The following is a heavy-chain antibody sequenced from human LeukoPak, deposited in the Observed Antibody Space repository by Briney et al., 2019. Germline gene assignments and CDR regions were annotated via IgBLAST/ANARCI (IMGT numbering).Heavy chain of an antibody. CDR3: ARGRARGIAVAGPKHNWFDP. CDR1: GYTFTSYD. Sequence: ASVKVSCKASGYTFTSYDINWVRQATGQGLEWMGWMSPNSGNTGYARKFQGRVTMTRNTSISTAYMELSSLRSEDTAVYYCARGRARGIAVAGPKHNWFDPWGQGTLVTVSS. CDR2: MSPNSGNT. D-gene: IGHD6-19*01. J-gene: IGHJ5*02. V-gene: IGHV1-8*01.